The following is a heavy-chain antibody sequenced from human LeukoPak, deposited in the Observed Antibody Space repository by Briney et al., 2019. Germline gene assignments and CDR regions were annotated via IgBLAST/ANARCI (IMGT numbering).Heavy chain of an antibody. Sequence: SETLSLTCTVSGVSISSYYWSWIRQPPGKGLEWIGYIYYSGSTNYNPSLKSRVTISVDTSKNQFSLKLSSVTAADTAVYYCARGYSYGYGWFDPWGQGTLVTVSS. V-gene: IGHV4-59*08. CDR1: GVSISSYY. D-gene: IGHD5-18*01. CDR3: ARGYSYGYGWFDP. CDR2: IYYSGST. J-gene: IGHJ5*02.